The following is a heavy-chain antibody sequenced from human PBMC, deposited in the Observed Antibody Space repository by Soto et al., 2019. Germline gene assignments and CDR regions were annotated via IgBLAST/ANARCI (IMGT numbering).Heavy chain of an antibody. J-gene: IGHJ5*02. D-gene: IGHD3-10*01. CDR3: ARVSDCVSGNYDVSLFDP. CDR1: GGSISSGGYS. CDR2: IHYSGNT. Sequence: QLQLQESGSGLVKPSQTLSLTCVVSGGSISSGGYSWSWIRQPPGNGLEWIGYIHYSGNTYYNPSLKHQVTKAVGMCNNHFSLKLRSVTAADTAVYYCARVSDCVSGNYDVSLFDPSGQGTLDTGSS. V-gene: IGHV4-30-2*01.